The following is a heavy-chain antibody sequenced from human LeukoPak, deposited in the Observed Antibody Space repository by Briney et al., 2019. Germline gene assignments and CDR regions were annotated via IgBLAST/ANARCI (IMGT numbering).Heavy chain of an antibody. CDR1: GFTFSSYE. D-gene: IGHD2-2*01. V-gene: IGHV3-23*01. Sequence: GGSLRLSCAASGFTFSSYEMNWVRQAPGKGLEWVSAISGSGGSTYYADSVKGRFTISRDNSKNTLYLQMNSLRAEDTAVYYCAKDIVVVPVAGDWGQGTLVTVSS. CDR3: AKDIVVVPVAGD. CDR2: ISGSGGST. J-gene: IGHJ4*02.